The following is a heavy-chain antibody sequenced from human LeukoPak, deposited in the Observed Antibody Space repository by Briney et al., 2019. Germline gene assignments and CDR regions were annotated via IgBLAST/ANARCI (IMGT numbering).Heavy chain of an antibody. Sequence: SVKPSCKVSRYTFTSYDISWVRQATGQGLEWMGWMNPNSGNTGYAQKFQGRVTMTRNTSISTAYMELSSLRSEDTAVYYCARQYYYDSSGYFDYWGQGTLVTVS. CDR3: ARQYYYDSSGYFDY. CDR2: MNPNSGNT. J-gene: IGHJ4*02. CDR1: RYTFTSYD. D-gene: IGHD3-22*01. V-gene: IGHV1-8*01.